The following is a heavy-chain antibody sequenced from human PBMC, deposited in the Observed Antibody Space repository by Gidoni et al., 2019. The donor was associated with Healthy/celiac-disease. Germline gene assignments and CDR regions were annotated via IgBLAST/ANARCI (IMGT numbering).Heavy chain of an antibody. CDR3: ARSQYDLDYDSSGYYYHY. J-gene: IGHJ4*02. V-gene: IGHV1-8*01. CDR2: MKPNSGNT. D-gene: IGHD3-22*01. Sequence: QVQLVQSGAEVKKPGASVKVSCKASGYTFTSYDINWVRQATGQGLEWMGWMKPNSGNTGYAQKFQGRVTMTRNTSISTAYMELSSLRSEDTAVYYCARSQYDLDYDSSGYYYHYWGQGTLVTVSS. CDR1: GYTFTSYD.